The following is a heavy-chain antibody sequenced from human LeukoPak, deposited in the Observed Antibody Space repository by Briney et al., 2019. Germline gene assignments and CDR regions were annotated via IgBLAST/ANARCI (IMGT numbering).Heavy chain of an antibody. CDR2: INHSGST. J-gene: IGHJ5*02. V-gene: IGHV4-34*01. Sequence: PSETLSLTCAVYGGSFSGYYWSWIRQPPGKGLEWIEEINHSGSTNYNPSLKSRVTISVDTSKNQFSLKLSSVSAADTAVYYCARYANLEGYSYGPWGQGTLVTVSS. CDR3: ARYANLEGYSYGP. D-gene: IGHD5-18*01. CDR1: GGSFSGYY.